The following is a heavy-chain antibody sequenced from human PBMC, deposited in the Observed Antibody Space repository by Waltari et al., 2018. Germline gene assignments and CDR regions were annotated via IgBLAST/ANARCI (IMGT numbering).Heavy chain of an antibody. V-gene: IGHV3-11*04. Sequence: QVQLVESGGGLVKPGGSLRLSCAASGFTFSDYYVSWNRQAPGKGLGGVSYISSSGSTIYYADSVKGRFTISRDNAKNSLYLQMNSLRAEDTAVYYCARGIFGGSYYYMDVWGKGTTVTVSS. CDR1: GFTFSDYY. D-gene: IGHD3-3*01. CDR3: ARGIFGGSYYYMDV. J-gene: IGHJ6*03. CDR2: ISSSGSTI.